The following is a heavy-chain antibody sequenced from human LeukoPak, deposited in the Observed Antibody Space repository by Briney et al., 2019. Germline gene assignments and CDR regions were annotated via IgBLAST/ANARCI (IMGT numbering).Heavy chain of an antibody. CDR1: GGSISSYY. D-gene: IGHD4-17*01. CDR3: ARHSPSGDYGDY. Sequence: SSETLSLTCTVSGGSISSYYWSWIRQPPGKGLEWIGYIYYSGSTNYNPSLKSRVTISVDTSKNQFSLKLSSVTAADTAVYYCARHSPSGDYGDYWGQGTLVTVSS. J-gene: IGHJ4*02. V-gene: IGHV4-59*08. CDR2: IYYSGST.